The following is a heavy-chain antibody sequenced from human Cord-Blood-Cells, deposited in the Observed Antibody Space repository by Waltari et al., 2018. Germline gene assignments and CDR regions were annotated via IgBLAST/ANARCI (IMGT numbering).Heavy chain of an antibody. CDR1: GGTFSSYA. Sequence: QVQLVQSGAEVKKPGSSVQVSCKAAGGTFSSYAISWVRRAPGQGLEWMGGIIPIFGTANYAQKFQGRVTITADKSTSTAYMELSSLRSEDTAVYYCARGNYGSGSNWFDPWGQGTLVTVSS. J-gene: IGHJ5*02. CDR2: IIPIFGTA. CDR3: ARGNYGSGSNWFDP. D-gene: IGHD3-10*01. V-gene: IGHV1-69*06.